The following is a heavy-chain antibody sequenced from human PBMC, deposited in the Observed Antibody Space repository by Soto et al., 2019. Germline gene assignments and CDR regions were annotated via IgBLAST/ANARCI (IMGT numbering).Heavy chain of an antibody. V-gene: IGHV4-30-2*01. CDR2: IYESGST. J-gene: IGHJ4*02. D-gene: IGHD3-22*01. Sequence: SETLSLTCAVSVYSINSGGYSWSWIRQPPGKGLEWIGDIYESGSTYYNPSLKSRVTISVDRSKNQFSLKLSSVTAADTAVYYCAREYYDNTGRAFDYWGQGTLVTVSS. CDR3: AREYYDNTGRAFDY. CDR1: VYSINSGGYS.